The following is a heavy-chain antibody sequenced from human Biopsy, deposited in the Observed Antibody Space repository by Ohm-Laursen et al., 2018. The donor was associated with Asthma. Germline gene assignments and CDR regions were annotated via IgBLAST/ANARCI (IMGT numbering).Heavy chain of an antibody. CDR3: ASDFPKDYVRYNFQF. CDR2: HDHEEGGT. J-gene: IGHJ4*02. D-gene: IGHD4-17*01. Sequence: ASVKVPCKISGYSLTDLSMHWVRQAPGQGPEWMGGHDHEEGGTVNARRFQGRVTMTEDTSTDTAYMELSSLSSDDTAVYYCASDFPKDYVRYNFQFWGQGTLVTVSS. CDR1: GYSLTDLS. V-gene: IGHV1-24*01.